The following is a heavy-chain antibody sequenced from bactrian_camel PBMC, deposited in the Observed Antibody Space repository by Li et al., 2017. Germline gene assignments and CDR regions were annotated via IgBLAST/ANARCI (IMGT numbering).Heavy chain of an antibody. D-gene: IGHD4*01. CDR3: AAGEGDLATMLTRSY. V-gene: IGHV3S26*01. CDR2: INSDGRT. CDR1: GFAYSVYT. J-gene: IGHJ4*01. Sequence: HVQLVESGGGSVQAGRSLRLSCEVSGFAYSVYTMTWFRRLALAPGEPREGVASINSDGRTRYADSVKGRFTISKDNAKNILYLQMNSLKPEDTAMYYCAAGEGDLATMLTRSYWGQGTQVTVS.